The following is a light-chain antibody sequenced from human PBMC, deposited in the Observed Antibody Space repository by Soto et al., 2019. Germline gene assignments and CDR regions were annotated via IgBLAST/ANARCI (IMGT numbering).Light chain of an antibody. CDR1: QSISSY. Sequence: DIQMTQSPSSLSASVGDRVTITCRASQSISSYLNWYQQKPGKAPKLLIYAASSLQSGVQSRFSGSGSGTDFTHTISSLQPEDFATYYCQQSYSTPRTFGQGTKV. J-gene: IGKJ1*01. V-gene: IGKV1-39*01. CDR2: AAS. CDR3: QQSYSTPRT.